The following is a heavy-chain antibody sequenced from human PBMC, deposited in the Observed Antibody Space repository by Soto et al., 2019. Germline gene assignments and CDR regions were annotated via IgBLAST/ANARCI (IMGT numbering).Heavy chain of an antibody. Sequence: QVQLVQSGAEVKESGASVKVSCKASGYTFTGYYIHWVRQAPGQGPEWVGEIGPKSGDTRYAQKFQGRVTMTKDTSITTVYMELSKLSPDDTAVYYCGRGRSGELVVFYWGQGTLVTVHS. CDR3: GRGRSGELVVFY. V-gene: IGHV1-2*02. CDR2: IGPKSGDT. D-gene: IGHD1-7*01. J-gene: IGHJ4*02. CDR1: GYTFTGYY.